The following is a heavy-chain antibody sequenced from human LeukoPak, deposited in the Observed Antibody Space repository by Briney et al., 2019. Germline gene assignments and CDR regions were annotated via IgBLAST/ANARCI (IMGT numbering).Heavy chain of an antibody. J-gene: IGHJ4*02. Sequence: SETLSFTCTVSGDSISSSSYYWGWIRQPPGKGLEWIGNINYSGRTYYNPPLKSRVTISVDTSKNQFSLKLSSVTAADTAVYYCARNPSLHIVVVTAIDYWGLGTLVTVSS. V-gene: IGHV4-39*01. CDR1: GDSISSSSYY. D-gene: IGHD2-21*02. CDR3: ARNPSLHIVVVTAIDY. CDR2: INYSGRT.